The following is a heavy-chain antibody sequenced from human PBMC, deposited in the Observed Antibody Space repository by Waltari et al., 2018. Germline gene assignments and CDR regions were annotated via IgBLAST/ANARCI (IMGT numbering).Heavy chain of an antibody. J-gene: IGHJ5*02. Sequence: QLQLQESGPGLVKPSETLSLTCTVSGGSISSGRYDWGWIRQPPGKGLESIGYISYSGTTYYNLSLKSRVTMSVDTSRDQYSLSLRSVAAADTAVYYCARYYGNGEGWLDPWGQGTLVTVSS. CDR1: GGSISSGRYD. D-gene: IGHD3-3*01. V-gene: IGHV4-39*07. CDR3: ARYYGNGEGWLDP. CDR2: ISYSGTT.